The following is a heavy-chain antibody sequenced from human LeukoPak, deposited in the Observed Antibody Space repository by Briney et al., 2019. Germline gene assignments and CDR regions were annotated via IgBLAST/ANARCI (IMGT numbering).Heavy chain of an antibody. J-gene: IGHJ3*02. CDR3: ARGPIVGRPDAFDI. Sequence: SETLSLTCTVSGGSISSSSYYWGWIRQPPGKGLEWIGSIYYSGSTYYNPSLKSRVTISVDTSKNQFSLKLSSVTAADTAVYYCARGPIVGRPDAFDIWGQGTMVTVSS. CDR1: GGSISSSSYY. V-gene: IGHV4-39*01. CDR2: IYYSGST. D-gene: IGHD3-22*01.